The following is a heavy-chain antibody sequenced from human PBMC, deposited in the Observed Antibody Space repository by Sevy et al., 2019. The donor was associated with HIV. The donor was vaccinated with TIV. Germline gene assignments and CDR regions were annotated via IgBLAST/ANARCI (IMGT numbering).Heavy chain of an antibody. CDR1: GVSFSDYY. V-gene: IGHV4-34*01. CDR3: ARGPLFSPECCSGGTCPTIDF. J-gene: IGHJ4*02. D-gene: IGHD2-15*01. Sequence: SETLSLTCAVSGVSFSDYYWAWIRQAPGKGLEWIGEVSQSGSANYNPSLRSRVIMSLDTSKNHVSLKLTSVTAADTAMYYCARGPLFSPECCSGGTCPTIDFWSQGTLVTVSS. CDR2: VSQSGSA.